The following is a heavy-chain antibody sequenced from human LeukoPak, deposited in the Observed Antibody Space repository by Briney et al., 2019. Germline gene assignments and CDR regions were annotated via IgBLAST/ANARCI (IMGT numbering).Heavy chain of an antibody. CDR1: GFTFSDYY. D-gene: IGHD5-18*01. CDR2: ISYDGSNK. Sequence: PGGSLRLSCAASGFTFSDYYMSWIRQAPGKGLEWVAVISYDGSNKYYADSVKGRFTISRDNSKNTLYLQMNSLRAEDTAVYYCANLYGDTAMVSPRYYYGMDVWGQGTTVTVSS. CDR3: ANLYGDTAMVSPRYYYGMDV. J-gene: IGHJ6*02. V-gene: IGHV3-30*18.